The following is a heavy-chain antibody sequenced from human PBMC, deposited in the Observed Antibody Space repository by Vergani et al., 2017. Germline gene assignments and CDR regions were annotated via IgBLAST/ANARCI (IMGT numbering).Heavy chain of an antibody. Sequence: QVQLVESGGGVVQPGGSLRLSCAASGFTFSSYGMHWVRQAPGKGLEWVAVISYDGSNKYYADSVKGRFTISRDNFKNTLYLQMNSLRAEDTAVYYCAKGPLLRFLEWFPLHYWGQGTLVTVSS. D-gene: IGHD3-3*01. CDR2: ISYDGSNK. CDR3: AKGPLLRFLEWFPLHY. V-gene: IGHV3-30*18. J-gene: IGHJ4*02. CDR1: GFTFSSYG.